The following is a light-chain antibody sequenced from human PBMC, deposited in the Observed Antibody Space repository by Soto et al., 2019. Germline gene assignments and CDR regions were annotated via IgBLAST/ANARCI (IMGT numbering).Light chain of an antibody. J-gene: IGLJ2*01. V-gene: IGLV1-40*01. Sequence: QSVLTQPPSVSGAPGQRVTISCTGTSSDLGAGFDVHWYQQFPGTAPKLLIYGNRNRPSGVPDRFSGSKSGTSASLVITGLQAEDEADYYCQAYDSSLSGGVVFGAGTKLTVL. CDR1: SSDLGAGFD. CDR2: GNR. CDR3: QAYDSSLSGGVV.